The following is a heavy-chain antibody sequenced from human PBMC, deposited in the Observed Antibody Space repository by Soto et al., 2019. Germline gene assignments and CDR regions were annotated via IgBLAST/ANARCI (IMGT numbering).Heavy chain of an antibody. J-gene: IGHJ6*02. D-gene: IGHD4-17*01. CDR3: ARAHYGDYGYGMDV. Sequence: QLQLQESGSGLVKPSQTLSLTCAVSGGSISSGGYSWSWIRQPPGKGLEWIGYIYHSGSTYYNPSLKSRVTISVDRSKNQFSLKLSSVTAADTAVYYCARAHYGDYGYGMDVWGQGTTITVSS. V-gene: IGHV4-30-2*01. CDR1: GGSISSGGYS. CDR2: IYHSGST.